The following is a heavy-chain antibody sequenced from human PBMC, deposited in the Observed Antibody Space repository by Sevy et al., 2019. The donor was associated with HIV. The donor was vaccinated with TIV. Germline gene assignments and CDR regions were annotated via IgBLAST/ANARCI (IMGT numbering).Heavy chain of an antibody. V-gene: IGHV4-38-2*02. CDR1: GYSISSGYY. D-gene: IGHD3-22*01. Sequence: SETLSLTCTVSGYSISSGYYWGWIRQPPGKGLEWIGSIYHSGSTYYNPSLKSRVTISVDTSKNQFSLKRSSVTAADTAVYYCAREGYYDSSGLYGGAFDIWGQGTMVTVSS. J-gene: IGHJ3*02. CDR2: IYHSGST. CDR3: AREGYYDSSGLYGGAFDI.